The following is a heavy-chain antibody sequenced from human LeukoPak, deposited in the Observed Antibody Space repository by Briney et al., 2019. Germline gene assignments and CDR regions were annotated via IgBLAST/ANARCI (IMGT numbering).Heavy chain of an antibody. Sequence: PSETLSLTCAVYGGSFSGYYWSWIRQPPGKGLEGIGEINHSGSTNYNPSLKSRVTISVDTSKNQFSLKLSSVTAADTAVYYCARARPGYSYGYSGGTCFDYWGQGTLVTVSS. D-gene: IGHD5-18*01. V-gene: IGHV4-34*01. J-gene: IGHJ4*02. CDR2: INHSGST. CDR1: GGSFSGYY. CDR3: ARARPGYSYGYSGGTCFDY.